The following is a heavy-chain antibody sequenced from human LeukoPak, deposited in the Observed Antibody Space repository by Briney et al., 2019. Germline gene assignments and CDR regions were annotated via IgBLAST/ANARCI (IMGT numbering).Heavy chain of an antibody. D-gene: IGHD1-26*01. CDR2: INHSGST. CDR3: ARGRGSYYLASQNWFDP. CDR1: GGSFSGYY. Sequence: PSETLSLTCAVYGGSFSGYYWSWIRQPPGKGLEWIGEINHSGSTNYNPSLKSRVTISVDTSKNQFSLKLSSVTAADTAVYYCARGRGSYYLASQNWFDPWGQGTLVTVSS. J-gene: IGHJ5*02. V-gene: IGHV4-34*01.